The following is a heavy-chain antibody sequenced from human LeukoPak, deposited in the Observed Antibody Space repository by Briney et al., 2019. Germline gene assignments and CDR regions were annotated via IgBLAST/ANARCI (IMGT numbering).Heavy chain of an antibody. D-gene: IGHD1-26*01. J-gene: IGHJ3*02. CDR1: GGSISSYY. CDR2: IYYSGST. Sequence: SETLSLTCTVSGGSISSYYWSWIRQPPGKGLEWIGYIYYSGSTNYNPSLKSRVTISVDTSKNQFSLKLSSVTAADTAVYYCARDLIPQWELLPRDAFDIWGQGTMVTVSS. V-gene: IGHV4-59*01. CDR3: ARDLIPQWELLPRDAFDI.